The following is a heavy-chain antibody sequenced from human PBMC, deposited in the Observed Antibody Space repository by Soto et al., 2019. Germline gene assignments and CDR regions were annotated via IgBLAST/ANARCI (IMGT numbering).Heavy chain of an antibody. V-gene: IGHV1-2*04. CDR3: ARVHNYDILTGYPPYGMDV. CDR2: ISPNSGGT. Sequence: GASVKVSCKASGYTFTGYYMHWVRQAPGQGLEWMGWISPNSGGTNYAQKFQGWVTMTRDTSISTAYMELSRLRSDDTAVYYCARVHNYDILTGYPPYGMDVWGQGTTVTVSS. D-gene: IGHD3-9*01. J-gene: IGHJ6*02. CDR1: GYTFTGYY.